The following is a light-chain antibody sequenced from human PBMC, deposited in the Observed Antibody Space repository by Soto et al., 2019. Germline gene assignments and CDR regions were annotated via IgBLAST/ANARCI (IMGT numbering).Light chain of an antibody. Sequence: QSALTHPASMSESPGQSITISCTGTNRDIGSRNLVSWYQQHPGIAPKLIIYEGSRRPSGISHRFSGSRSGNTASLTISGLRAEDEADYYCCSYANSGSFVFGTGTKVTVL. CDR3: CSYANSGSFV. V-gene: IGLV2-23*01. CDR1: NRDIGSRNL. CDR2: EGS. J-gene: IGLJ1*01.